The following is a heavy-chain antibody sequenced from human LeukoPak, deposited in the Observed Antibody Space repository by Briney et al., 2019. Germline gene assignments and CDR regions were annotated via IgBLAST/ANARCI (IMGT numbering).Heavy chain of an antibody. J-gene: IGHJ4*02. D-gene: IGHD3-10*01. CDR2: IIPIFGTA. CDR3: ARDIGPLGELF. CDR1: GGTFSSYA. Sequence: ASVKVSCKASGGTFSSYAVSWVRQAPGQGLEWMGGIIPIFGTANYAQKFQGRVTITADESTSTAYMGLSSLRSEDTAVYYCARDIGPLGELFWGQGTLVTVSS. V-gene: IGHV1-69*13.